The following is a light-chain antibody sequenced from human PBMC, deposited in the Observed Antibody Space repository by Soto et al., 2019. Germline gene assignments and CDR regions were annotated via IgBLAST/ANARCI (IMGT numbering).Light chain of an antibody. CDR1: QSVSSY. Sequence: EIVLTQSPATLSLSPGEIATLSCSASQSVSSYLACYQQKPGQAPRLLIYDASNRATGIPARFSGSGSGTDFTLTISSLEPEDFAVYYCQQRSNWPPITFGQGTRLEIK. J-gene: IGKJ5*01. V-gene: IGKV3-11*01. CDR3: QQRSNWPPIT. CDR2: DAS.